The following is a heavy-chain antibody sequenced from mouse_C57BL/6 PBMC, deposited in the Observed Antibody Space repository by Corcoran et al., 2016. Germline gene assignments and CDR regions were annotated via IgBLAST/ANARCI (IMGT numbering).Heavy chain of an antibody. CDR1: GYTFTTYG. CDR2: INTYSGVP. Sequence: QIQLVQSGPELKKPGETVKISCKASGYTFTTYGMSWVKQAPGKGLKWMGWINTYSGVPTYADDFKGRFAFSLENSARTAYLQINNLKNEDTATYFCARYDYEEDWYFDVWGTGTTVTVSS. J-gene: IGHJ1*03. D-gene: IGHD2-4*01. CDR3: ARYDYEEDWYFDV. V-gene: IGHV9-3*01.